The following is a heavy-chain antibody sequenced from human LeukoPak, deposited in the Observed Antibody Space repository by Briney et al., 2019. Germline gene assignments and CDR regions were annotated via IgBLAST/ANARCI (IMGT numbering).Heavy chain of an antibody. J-gene: IGHJ3*02. CDR2: IYSGGST. V-gene: IGHV3-66*01. CDR1: GLTFSSYA. CDR3: AREMYCSGGSCYGDAFDI. Sequence: PGGSLRLSCAASGLTFSSYAMSWVRQAPGRGLEWVSVIYSGGSTYYADSVKGRFSISRDKSKNTLYLQMNSLRAEDTALYYCAREMYCSGGSCYGDAFDIWGQGTMVTVSS. D-gene: IGHD2-15*01.